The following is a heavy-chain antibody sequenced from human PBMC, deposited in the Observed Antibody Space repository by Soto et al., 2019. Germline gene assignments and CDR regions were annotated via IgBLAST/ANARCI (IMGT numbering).Heavy chain of an antibody. V-gene: IGHV4-31*03. CDR1: GDSIRGGGHY. CDR2: VYHSGST. Sequence: QVQLQESGPGLVKPSQTLSLTCSVSGDSIRGGGHYWNWIRQCPGKGLEWFGYVYHSGSTHYNPSLRGRLTISIDTSKNQFSLRLISVTAADTALYYCARDTGLAPTVWGYWGHGTQVTVSS. J-gene: IGHJ4*03. CDR3: ARDTGLAPTVWGY. D-gene: IGHD7-27*01.